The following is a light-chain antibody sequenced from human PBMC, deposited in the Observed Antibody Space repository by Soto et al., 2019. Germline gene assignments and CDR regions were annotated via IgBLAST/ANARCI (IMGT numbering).Light chain of an antibody. CDR1: SSEVGGYNY. CDR3: SSYTSSSPLYV. CDR2: DVS. J-gene: IGLJ1*01. V-gene: IGLV2-14*01. Sequence: QSVLTQPASVSGSPGQSITISCTGTSSEVGGYNYVSWYQQHPGKAPKLMIYDVSSRPSGVSNRFSGPKSGNTASLTISGLQAEDEADYYCSSYTSSSPLYVFGTGTKVTVL.